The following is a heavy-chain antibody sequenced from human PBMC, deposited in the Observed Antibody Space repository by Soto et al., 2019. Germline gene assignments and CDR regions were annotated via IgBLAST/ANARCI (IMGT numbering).Heavy chain of an antibody. CDR3: ARGYCISGSCELGPGFDY. CDR2: TYYWSNKWSY. CDR1: GDSVSSNSAV. D-gene: IGHD2-15*01. V-gene: IGHV6-1*01. Sequence: PSQTLSLTCAISGDSVSSNSAVWNWIRQSPSRGLEWLGRTYYWSNKWSYENALSVKSRISISPDTSNNQFSLQLNSVTPEDTAFYYCARGYCISGSCELGPGFDYWGQGTLVTVSS. J-gene: IGHJ4*02.